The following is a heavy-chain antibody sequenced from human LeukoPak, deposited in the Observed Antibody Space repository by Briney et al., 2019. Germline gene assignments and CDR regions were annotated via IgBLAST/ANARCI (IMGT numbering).Heavy chain of an antibody. CDR3: ARDNVDQSPWPASNYYYYYMDV. CDR2: IYTSGST. Sequence: SQTLSLTCTVSGGSISSGSYYWSWIRQPAGKGLEWIGRIYTSGSTNYNPSLKSRVTISVDTSKNQFSLKLSSVTAADTAVYYCARDNVDQSPWPASNYYYYYMDVWGKGTTVTVSS. V-gene: IGHV4-61*02. D-gene: IGHD2-2*01. J-gene: IGHJ6*03. CDR1: GGSISSGSYY.